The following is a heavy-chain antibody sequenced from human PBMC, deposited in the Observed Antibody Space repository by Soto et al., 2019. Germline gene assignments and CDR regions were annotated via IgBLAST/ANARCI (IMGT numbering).Heavy chain of an antibody. D-gene: IGHD2-15*01. J-gene: IGHJ6*01. CDR3: ARDPVAPAVNYYYGMDV. Sequence: QVQLVESGGGVVQPGRSLRLSCAASGFTFSSYAMHWVRQAPGKGLEWVAVISYDGSNKYYADSVKGRFTISRDNSKNTLYLQMNSLRAEDTAVYYCARDPVAPAVNYYYGMDVW. V-gene: IGHV3-30-3*01. CDR2: ISYDGSNK. CDR1: GFTFSSYA.